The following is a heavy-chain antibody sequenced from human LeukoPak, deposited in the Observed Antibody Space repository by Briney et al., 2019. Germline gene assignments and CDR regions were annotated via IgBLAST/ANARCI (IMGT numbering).Heavy chain of an antibody. V-gene: IGHV1-24*01. Sequence: ASVKVSCKASGYTFTDYYMHWVRQAPGKGLEWMGGFDPEDGETIYAQKFQGRVTMTEDTSTDTAYMELSSLRSEDTAVYYCATDSVWGSYRYSHYYGMDVWGQGTTVTVSS. CDR3: ATDSVWGSYRYSHYYGMDV. CDR1: GYTFTDYY. CDR2: FDPEDGET. D-gene: IGHD3-16*02. J-gene: IGHJ6*02.